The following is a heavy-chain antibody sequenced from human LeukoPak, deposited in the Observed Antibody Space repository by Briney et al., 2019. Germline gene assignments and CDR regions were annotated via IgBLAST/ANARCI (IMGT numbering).Heavy chain of an antibody. D-gene: IGHD4-17*01. V-gene: IGHV3-30*18. J-gene: IGHJ6*02. CDR1: GFTFSSYG. Sequence: GRSLRLSCAASGFTFSSYGMHWVRQAPGKGLEWVAVISYDGSNKYYADSVKGRFTISRDNSKNTLYLQMNSLRAEDTAVYYCAKEGGGYGDYGYYYGMDVWGQGTTVTVSS. CDR3: AKEGGGYGDYGYYYGMDV. CDR2: ISYDGSNK.